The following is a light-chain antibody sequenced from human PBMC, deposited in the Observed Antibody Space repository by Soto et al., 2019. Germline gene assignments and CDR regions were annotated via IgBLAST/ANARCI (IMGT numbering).Light chain of an antibody. Sequence: EIVMTQSPATLSVSPGERATLSCRASQSVSSNLAWYQQKPGQAPRLLIYGASTRATGIPARFSGSGSGTEFTLTISSLQSEDFALYYCQQYNNWPQAYTFGQGTKLEIK. CDR3: QQYNNWPQAYT. J-gene: IGKJ2*01. V-gene: IGKV3-15*01. CDR1: QSVSSN. CDR2: GAS.